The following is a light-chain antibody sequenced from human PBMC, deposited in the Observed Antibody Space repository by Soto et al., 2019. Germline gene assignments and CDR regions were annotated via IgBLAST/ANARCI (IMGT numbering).Light chain of an antibody. V-gene: IGKV3-11*01. J-gene: IGKJ4*01. CDR2: DAS. CDR3: QQRSIWPLT. Sequence: EIVLTQSPATLSLSPGERATLSCRATENLRTFLAWYQQKAGQAPRLLISDASNRATGIPDRFSGSGPGTDFTLTISNLEPEDSAVYYCQQRSIWPLTFGGGTKVDIK. CDR1: ENLRTF.